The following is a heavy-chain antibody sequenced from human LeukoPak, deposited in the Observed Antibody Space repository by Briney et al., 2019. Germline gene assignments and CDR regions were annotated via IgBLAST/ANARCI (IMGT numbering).Heavy chain of an antibody. CDR2: IRGNGGGP. D-gene: IGHD3-10*01. V-gene: IGHV3-23*01. J-gene: IGHJ3*01. CDR1: GFTFTDYA. CDR3: AKDQIGVLTDAFDV. Sequence: GGSLRLSCAASGFTFTDYAMTWVRQAPGKGLEWVSSIRGNGGGPFYADSVKGRFTISRDNSENMLFLQMNSLRADDAAVYYCAKDQIGVLTDAFDVWGQGAMVSVSS.